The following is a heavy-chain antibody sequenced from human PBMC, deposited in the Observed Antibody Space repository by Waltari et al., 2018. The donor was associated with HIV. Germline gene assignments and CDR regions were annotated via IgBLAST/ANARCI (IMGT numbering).Heavy chain of an antibody. CDR3: ARRAFQGGSLTD. V-gene: IGHV3-9*01. CDR1: GFTFADYA. J-gene: IGHJ4*02. Sequence: EVKLVESGGGLVQPGRSLRLSCEVSGFTFADYAMHWVRQAPGRGLVVVSRVSWNSVVIGYADSVKGRFTIARDNAKNSLYLQRNSLRSEDTAFYYCARRAFQGGSLTDWGQGTLVTVSS. CDR2: VSWNSVVI. D-gene: IGHD3-16*01.